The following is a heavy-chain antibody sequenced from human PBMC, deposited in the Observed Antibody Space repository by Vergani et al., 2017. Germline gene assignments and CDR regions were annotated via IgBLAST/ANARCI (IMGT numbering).Heavy chain of an antibody. CDR1: GFTFSSYA. CDR3: AREETTYYYYYYMDV. Sequence: QVQLVESGGGVVQPGRSLRLSCAASGFTFSSYAMHWVRQAPGKGLEWVAVISYDGSNKYYADSVKGRFTISRDNSKNTLYLQMNSLRAEDTAVYYCAREETTYYYYYYMDVWGKGTTVTVSS. J-gene: IGHJ6*03. CDR2: ISYDGSNK. D-gene: IGHD1-7*01. V-gene: IGHV3-30-3*01.